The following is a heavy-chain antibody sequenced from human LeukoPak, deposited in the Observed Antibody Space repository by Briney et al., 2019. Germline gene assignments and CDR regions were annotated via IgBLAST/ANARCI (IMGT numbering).Heavy chain of an antibody. D-gene: IGHD6-19*01. Sequence: PSETLSLTCAVYGGSFSGYYWSWIRQPPGKGLEWIGEINHSGSTNYNPSLKSRVTISVDTSKNQFSLKLSSVTAADTAVYYCARQLDNSGWYGFDYWGQGTLVTVSS. V-gene: IGHV4-34*01. CDR1: GGSFSGYY. J-gene: IGHJ4*02. CDR3: ARQLDNSGWYGFDY. CDR2: INHSGST.